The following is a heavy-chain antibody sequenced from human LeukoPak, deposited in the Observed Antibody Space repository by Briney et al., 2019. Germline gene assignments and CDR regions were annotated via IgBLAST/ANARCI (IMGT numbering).Heavy chain of an antibody. V-gene: IGHV4-34*01. CDR3: AREAYSGGNYVNY. CDR1: GGSFSGYY. J-gene: IGHJ4*02. D-gene: IGHD1-26*01. CDR2: INHSGST. Sequence: SETLSLTCAVYGGSFSGYYWSWIRQPPGKGLEWIGEINHSGSTSYNPSLKSRVSISVDTSKNQFSLRLSSVTAADTAVYYCAREAYSGGNYVNYWGRGTLVTVSS.